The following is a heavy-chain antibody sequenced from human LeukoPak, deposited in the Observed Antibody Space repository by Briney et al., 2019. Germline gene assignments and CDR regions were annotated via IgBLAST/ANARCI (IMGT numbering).Heavy chain of an antibody. CDR1: GYTFTSYD. CDR3: ARLDDSSGYSDY. D-gene: IGHD3-22*01. V-gene: IGHV1-8*03. CDR2: MNPNSGNT. J-gene: IGHJ4*02. Sequence: ASVKVSCKASGYTFTSYDINWVRQATGQGLEWMGWMNPNSGNTGYAQKFQGRVTITRNTSISTAYMELSSLRSEDTAVYYCARLDDSSGYSDYWGQGTLVTVSS.